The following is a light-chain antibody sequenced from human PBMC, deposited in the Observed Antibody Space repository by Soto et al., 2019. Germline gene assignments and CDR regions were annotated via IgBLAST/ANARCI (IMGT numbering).Light chain of an antibody. Sequence: QSALTQPASVSGSPGQSITISCTGTSSDVGAYNYVSWYQQHPGKAPKLMIYDVSNRPSGVSNRFSGSKSGNTASLTISGLQAEDEADYYCSSYTSSSTLVFGGGTKLTLL. J-gene: IGLJ2*01. CDR1: SSDVGAYNY. V-gene: IGLV2-14*01. CDR3: SSYTSSSTLV. CDR2: DVS.